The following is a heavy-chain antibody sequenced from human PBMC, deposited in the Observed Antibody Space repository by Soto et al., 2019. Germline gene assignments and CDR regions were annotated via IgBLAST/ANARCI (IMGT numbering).Heavy chain of an antibody. CDR2: ISGSGGST. V-gene: IGHV3-23*01. J-gene: IGHJ4*02. Sequence: ESGGGLVQPGGSLRLSCAASGFTFSSYAMSWVRQAPGKGLEWVSAISGSGGSTYYADSVKGRFTISRDNSKNTLYLQMNRLRAEDTAVYYCAKDRRGGLFSKVGYFDYWGQGTLVTVSS. CDR3: AKDRRGGLFSKVGYFDY. D-gene: IGHD2-21*01. CDR1: GFTFSSYA.